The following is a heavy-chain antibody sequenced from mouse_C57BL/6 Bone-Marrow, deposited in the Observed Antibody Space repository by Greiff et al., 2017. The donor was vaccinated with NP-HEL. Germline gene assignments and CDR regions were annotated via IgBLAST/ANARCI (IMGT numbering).Heavy chain of an antibody. CDR3: ARLGEYGSSYGDFDY. CDR2: IYPRSGNT. J-gene: IGHJ2*01. D-gene: IGHD1-1*01. V-gene: IGHV1-81*01. Sequence: QVQLQQSGAELARPGASVKLSCKASGYTFSSYGISWVKQRTGQGLEWIGEIYPRSGNTYYNEKFKGKATLTADKSSSTAYMELRSLTSEDSAVYFCARLGEYGSSYGDFDYWGQGTTLTVSS. CDR1: GYTFSSYG.